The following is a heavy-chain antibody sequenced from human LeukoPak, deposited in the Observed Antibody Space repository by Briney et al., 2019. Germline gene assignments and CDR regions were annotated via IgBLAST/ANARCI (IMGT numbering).Heavy chain of an antibody. Sequence: SVKVSCKASGGTFSSYAISWVRQAPGQGLEWMGGIIPILGTANYAQKFQGRVTITADESTSTAYMELSSLRSEDTAVYYCARDKDFWSGYWIDWGQGTLVTVSS. CDR1: GGTFSSYA. V-gene: IGHV1-69*13. J-gene: IGHJ4*02. CDR3: ARDKDFWSGYWID. D-gene: IGHD3-3*01. CDR2: IIPILGTA.